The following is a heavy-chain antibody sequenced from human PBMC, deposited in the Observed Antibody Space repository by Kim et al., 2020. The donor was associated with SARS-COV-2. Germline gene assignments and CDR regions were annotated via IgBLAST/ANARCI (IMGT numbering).Heavy chain of an antibody. Sequence: SVKVSCKASGGTFSSYAISWVRQAPGQGLEWMGGIIPIFGTANYAQKFQGRVTITADESTSTAYMELSSLRSEDTAVYYCARGRPGYYDSSGYYPFDPWGQGTLVTVSS. CDR1: GGTFSSYA. CDR3: ARGRPGYYDSSGYYPFDP. D-gene: IGHD3-22*01. V-gene: IGHV1-69*13. J-gene: IGHJ5*02. CDR2: IIPIFGTA.